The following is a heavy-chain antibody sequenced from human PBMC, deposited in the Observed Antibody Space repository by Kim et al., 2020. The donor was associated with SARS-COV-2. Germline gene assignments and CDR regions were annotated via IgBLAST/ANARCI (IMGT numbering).Heavy chain of an antibody. CDR3: ARDRVLRIAVAPCGMDV. J-gene: IGHJ6*02. V-gene: IGHV3-21*01. Sequence: VKGRFTISRDNAKNSLYLQMNSLRAEDTAVYYCARDRVLRIAVAPCGMDVWGQGTTVTVSS. D-gene: IGHD6-19*01.